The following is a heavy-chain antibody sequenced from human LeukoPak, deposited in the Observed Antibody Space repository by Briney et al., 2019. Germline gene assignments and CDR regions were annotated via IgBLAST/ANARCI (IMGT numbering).Heavy chain of an antibody. J-gene: IGHJ4*02. CDR3: ARQHCSGGDCYFFD. Sequence: GGSLRLSCAASGFTFRSYGMHWVRQAPGKGLEWVTLIWYDGNNKYYADSVKGRFTISRDNSKNTLYLQLNSLRAEDTAVYYCARQHCSGGDCYFFDWGQGTLVTVSS. CDR2: IWYDGNNK. D-gene: IGHD2-15*01. V-gene: IGHV3-33*01. CDR1: GFTFRSYG.